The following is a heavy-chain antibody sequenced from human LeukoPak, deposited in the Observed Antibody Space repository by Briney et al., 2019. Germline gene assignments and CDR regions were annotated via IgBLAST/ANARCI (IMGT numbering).Heavy chain of an antibody. J-gene: IGHJ4*02. CDR2: IKQDGSEK. V-gene: IGHV3-7*04. CDR1: GFTFSSYW. D-gene: IGHD3-9*01. CDR3: ARDEDYDILTGSAPLDY. Sequence: GGSLRLSCAASGFTFSSYWMSWVRQAPGKGLEWVVNIKQDGSEKYYVDSVKGRFTISRDNAKNSLYLQMNSLRAEDTAVYYCARDEDYDILTGSAPLDYWGQGTLVTVSS.